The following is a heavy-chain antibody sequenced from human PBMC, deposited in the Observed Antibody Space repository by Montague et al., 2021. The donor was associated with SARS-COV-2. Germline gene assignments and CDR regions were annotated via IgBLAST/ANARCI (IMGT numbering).Heavy chain of an antibody. J-gene: IGHJ4*02. CDR1: GGSFSGYY. Sequence: SETLSLTCAVHGGSFSGYYWSWIRQPPGKGLEWIGEVNHSGSTNYNPSLKSRVSISVDTSKNQFSLKLTSVTAADTAVYYCTRRLHGSNRHYFDYWGQGTLVTVSS. CDR2: VNHSGST. CDR3: TRRLHGSNRHYFDY. V-gene: IGHV4-34*01. D-gene: IGHD5-24*01.